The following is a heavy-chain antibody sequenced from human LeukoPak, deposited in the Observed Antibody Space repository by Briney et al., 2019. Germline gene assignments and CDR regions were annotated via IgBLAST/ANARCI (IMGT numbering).Heavy chain of an antibody. CDR2: SSSSSSYI. D-gene: IGHD2-15*01. J-gene: IGHJ5*01. Sequence: GGSLRLSCAASGFTFSCYSMNWVRQAPGKGLEWVSSSSSSSSYIYYADSLKGRFTISRDNAKKSVYLQMDSLRAEDTAVYYCARGALDAATPFDSWGQGTLVTVSS. V-gene: IGHV3-21*01. CDR3: ARGALDAATPFDS. CDR1: GFTFSCYS.